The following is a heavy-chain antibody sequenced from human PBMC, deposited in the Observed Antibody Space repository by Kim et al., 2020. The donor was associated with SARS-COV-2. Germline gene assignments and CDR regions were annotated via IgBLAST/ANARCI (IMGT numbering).Heavy chain of an antibody. V-gene: IGHV3-33*05. Sequence: GGSLRLSCAASGFTFSSYGMHWVRQAPGKGLEWVAVISYDGSNKYYADSVKGRFTISRDNSKNTLYLQMNSLRAEDTAVYYCARDWYYYDSRGSDYWGQG. CDR2: ISYDGSNK. CDR3: ARDWYYYDSRGSDY. CDR1: GFTFSSYG. J-gene: IGHJ4*02. D-gene: IGHD3-22*01.